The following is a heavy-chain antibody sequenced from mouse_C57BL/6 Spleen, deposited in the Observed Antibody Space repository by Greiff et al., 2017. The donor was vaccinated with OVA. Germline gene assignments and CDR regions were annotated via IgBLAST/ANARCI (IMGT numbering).Heavy chain of an antibody. J-gene: IGHJ3*01. Sequence: QVQLQQPGTELVKPGASVKLSCKASGYTFTSYWMHWVKQRPGQGLESIGNINPSNGGTNYNEKFKSKATLTVDKSSSTAYMQLSSLTSEDSAVYYCARTSNWEAWFAYWGQGTLVTVSA. D-gene: IGHD4-1*01. CDR2: INPSNGGT. V-gene: IGHV1-53*01. CDR1: GYTFTSYW. CDR3: ARTSNWEAWFAY.